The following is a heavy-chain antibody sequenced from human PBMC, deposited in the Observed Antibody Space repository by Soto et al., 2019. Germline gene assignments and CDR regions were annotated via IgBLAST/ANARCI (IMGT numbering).Heavy chain of an antibody. CDR2: IVVGSGNT. J-gene: IGHJ4*02. V-gene: IGHV1-58*01. Sequence: GASVKVSCKASGFTFPSSGVQWVRQARGQRLEWIGWIVVGSGNTNSAQKFQERVTFTRDMSTSTVYMELSSLIFEDTAVYYCAADDMTTFIWGQGTLVTVSS. CDR1: GFTFPSSG. D-gene: IGHD1-1*01. CDR3: AADDMTTFI.